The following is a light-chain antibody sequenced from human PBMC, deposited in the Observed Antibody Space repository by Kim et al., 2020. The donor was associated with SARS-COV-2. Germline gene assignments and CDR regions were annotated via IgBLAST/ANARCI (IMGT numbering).Light chain of an antibody. V-gene: IGLV6-57*03. CDR2: EDS. CDR1: SGSIPSNY. Sequence: GKTVTISCTRSSGSIPSNYVQGCQQRPGSAPTTVIYEDSRSPAGVPARFSGSIDSSSNAASLTISGLKTEDEADYYCQSYDSTSVVFGGGTQLTVL. J-gene: IGLJ2*01. CDR3: QSYDSTSVV.